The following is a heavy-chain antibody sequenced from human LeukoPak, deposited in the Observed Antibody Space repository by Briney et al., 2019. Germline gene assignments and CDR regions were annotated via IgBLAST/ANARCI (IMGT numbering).Heavy chain of an antibody. Sequence: ETLSLTXXXSGGSXSSYYWSWIRQPPGKGLEWIGYIYYSGSTNYNPSLKSRVTISVDTSKNQYSLKLSSVTAADTAVYYCARHRAARYYYGMDVWGQGTTVTVSS. CDR1: GGSXSSYY. J-gene: IGHJ6*02. CDR3: ARHRAARYYYGMDV. D-gene: IGHD6-6*01. V-gene: IGHV4-59*08. CDR2: IYYSGST.